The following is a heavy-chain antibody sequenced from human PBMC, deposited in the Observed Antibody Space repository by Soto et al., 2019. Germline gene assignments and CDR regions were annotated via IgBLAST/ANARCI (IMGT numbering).Heavy chain of an antibody. CDR3: ARGMATVYYFDY. J-gene: IGHJ4*02. D-gene: IGHD4-4*01. V-gene: IGHV1-69*01. CDR2: IIPIFDTA. CDR1: GGTFSSGYE. Sequence: QVQLVQSGAEVKKPGSSVMVSCKASGGTFSSGYEISWVRQAPGQGLEWMAGIIPIFDTANYAQNFQGRLTITADESTTTAYMELSSLTCDDTAVYYCARGMATVYYFDYWGQGTQVTVSS.